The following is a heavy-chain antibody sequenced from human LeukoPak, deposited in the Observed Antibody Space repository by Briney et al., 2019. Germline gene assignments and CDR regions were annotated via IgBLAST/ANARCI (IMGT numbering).Heavy chain of an antibody. Sequence: PGGSLRLSCAASGFTFSSYGMHWVRQAPGKGLEWVVVIWYDGSNKYYADSVKGRFTISRDNSKNTLYLQMNSLRAEDTAVYYCAREGGYSGSYYYFDYWGQGTLVTVSS. CDR1: GFTFSSYG. D-gene: IGHD1-26*01. J-gene: IGHJ4*02. V-gene: IGHV3-33*01. CDR3: AREGGYSGSYYYFDY. CDR2: IWYDGSNK.